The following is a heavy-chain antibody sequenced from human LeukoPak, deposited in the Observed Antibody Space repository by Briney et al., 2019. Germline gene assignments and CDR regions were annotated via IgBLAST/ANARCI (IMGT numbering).Heavy chain of an antibody. J-gene: IGHJ3*02. CDR2: IGGSGGST. D-gene: IGHD3-10*01. CDR1: GFTFSSYA. CDR3: AKDRYGSGSYSLDAFDI. Sequence: GGSLRLSCAASGFTFSSYAMSWVRQAPGKGLEWVSAIGGSGGSTYYADSVKGRFTISRDNSKNTLYLQMNSLRAEDTAVYYCAKDRYGSGSYSLDAFDIWGQGTMVTVSS. V-gene: IGHV3-23*01.